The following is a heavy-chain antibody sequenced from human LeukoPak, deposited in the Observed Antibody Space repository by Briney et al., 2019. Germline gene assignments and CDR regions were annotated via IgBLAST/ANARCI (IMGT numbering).Heavy chain of an antibody. J-gene: IGHJ4*02. V-gene: IGHV1-8*01. CDR2: MNPNSGNT. CDR1: GYTFNSYD. Sequence: ASVKVSCKASGYTFNSYDINWVRQATGQGLEWMGWMNPNSGNTGYAQKFQGRVTMTRNTSISTAYMELSSLRSEDTAVYYCARHPTTIAAAGNDYWGQGTLVTVSS. D-gene: IGHD6-13*01. CDR3: ARHPTTIAAAGNDY.